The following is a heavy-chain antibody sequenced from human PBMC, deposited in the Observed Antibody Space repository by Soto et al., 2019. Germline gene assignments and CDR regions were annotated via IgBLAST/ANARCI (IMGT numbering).Heavy chain of an antibody. Sequence: NPSETLSLTCIVSGDSVYSNGHYWGWIRQPPGKGLEWIGSIDNNGVTNYNSSLKSRVTISRDTSKNQFSLRLTSVTAADTAVYYCGKILVGATGHTDADSWGPGTLVTVSS. J-gene: IGHJ4*02. CDR3: GKILVGATGHTDADS. CDR2: IDNNGVT. V-gene: IGHV4-39*01. CDR1: GDSVYSNGHY. D-gene: IGHD2-15*01.